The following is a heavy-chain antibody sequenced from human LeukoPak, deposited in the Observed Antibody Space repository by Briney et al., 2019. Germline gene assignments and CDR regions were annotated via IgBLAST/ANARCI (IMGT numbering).Heavy chain of an antibody. CDR2: IWYDGSKK. CDR1: GFTFSSHG. Sequence: PGGSLILSCAAPGFTFSSHGMHWVRQAPGKGLEWVAVIWYDGSKKYHADSVKGRFTISRDNSKNTLYLQMNSLRAEDTAVYYCARDLLGYSYDAYYFDFWGQGTLVTVSS. V-gene: IGHV3-33*01. D-gene: IGHD5-18*01. J-gene: IGHJ4*02. CDR3: ARDLLGYSYDAYYFDF.